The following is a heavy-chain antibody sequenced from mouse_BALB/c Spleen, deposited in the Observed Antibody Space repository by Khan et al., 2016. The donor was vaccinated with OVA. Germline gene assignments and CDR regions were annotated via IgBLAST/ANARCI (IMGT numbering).Heavy chain of an antibody. Sequence: EVQLVESGGGLVQPGGSRKLSCAASGFTFSSFGMHWVRQAPEKGLEWVAYISSGSSTIYYADTVKGRFTISRDSPRNTLFLQRTSLRSEDTAMYYCASSNGDYWGQGTTLTVPS. CDR2: ISSGSSTI. J-gene: IGHJ2*01. D-gene: IGHD4-1*01. CDR1: GFTFSSFG. V-gene: IGHV5-17*02. CDR3: ASSNGDY.